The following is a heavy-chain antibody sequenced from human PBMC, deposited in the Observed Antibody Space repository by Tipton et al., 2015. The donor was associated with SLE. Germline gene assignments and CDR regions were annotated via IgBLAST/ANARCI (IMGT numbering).Heavy chain of an antibody. J-gene: IGHJ6*03. V-gene: IGHV4-39*07. Sequence: TLSLTCTVSGGSISGSPYYWAWIRQPPGKGLEWIGSIYYSGSTYHNPSLKSRVTISVDTSKNQFSLKLSSVTAADTAVYYCARAERGYSGYDSWYYYYYMDVWGKGTTVTVSS. D-gene: IGHD5-12*01. CDR1: GGSISGSPYY. CDR2: IYYSGST. CDR3: ARAERGYSGYDSWYYYYYMDV.